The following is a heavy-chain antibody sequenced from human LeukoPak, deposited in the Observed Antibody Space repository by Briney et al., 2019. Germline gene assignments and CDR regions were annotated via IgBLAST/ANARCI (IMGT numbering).Heavy chain of an antibody. CDR3: AREPRSMAYFDY. CDR1: GYTFTSHG. Sequence: GASVKVSCKASGYTFTSHGINWVRQAPGQGLEWMGRISAYNGNTNYAQKLQGRVTMTTDTSTSKAYLELRSLRSDDTAVYYCAREPRSMAYFDYWGQGTLVTVSS. D-gene: IGHD2/OR15-2a*01. J-gene: IGHJ4*02. CDR2: ISAYNGNT. V-gene: IGHV1-18*01.